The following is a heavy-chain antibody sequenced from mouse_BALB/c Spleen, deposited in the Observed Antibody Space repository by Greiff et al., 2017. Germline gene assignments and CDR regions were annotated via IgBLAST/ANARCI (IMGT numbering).Heavy chain of an antibody. CDR3: AREGPYGNYDWFAY. CDR2: IWAGGST. V-gene: IGHV2-9*02. Sequence: VNLVESGPGLVAPSQSLSITCTVSGFSLTSYGVHWVRQPPGKGLEWLGVIWAGGSTNYNSALMSRLSISKDNSKSQVFLKMNSLQTDDTAMYYCAREGPYGNYDWFAYWGQGTLVTVSA. J-gene: IGHJ3*01. CDR1: GFSLTSYG. D-gene: IGHD2-1*01.